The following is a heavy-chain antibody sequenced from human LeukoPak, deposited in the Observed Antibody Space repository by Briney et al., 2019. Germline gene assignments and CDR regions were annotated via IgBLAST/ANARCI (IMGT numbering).Heavy chain of an antibody. D-gene: IGHD2-2*01. CDR2: ISSDSNYI. CDR1: GFTFSSYT. J-gene: IGHJ5*02. Sequence: GGSLRLSCAASGFTFSSYTMNWVRQAPGKGLEWVSSISSDSNYIYYADSVKGRFTISRDNAKNSLYLQMNSLRADDTAVYYCSIHTSNRFDPWGQGTLVTVSS. V-gene: IGHV3-21*01. CDR3: SIHTSNRFDP.